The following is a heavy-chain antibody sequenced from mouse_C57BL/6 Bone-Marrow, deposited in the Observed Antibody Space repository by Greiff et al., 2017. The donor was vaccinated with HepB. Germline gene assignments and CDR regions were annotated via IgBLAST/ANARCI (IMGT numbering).Heavy chain of an antibody. V-gene: IGHV5-17*01. CDR3: ASDYGTSWFAY. CDR2: ISSGSSTI. D-gene: IGHD1-1*01. CDR1: GFTFSDYG. J-gene: IGHJ3*01. Sequence: EVKLMESGGGLVKPGGSLKLSCAASGFTFSDYGMHWVRQAPEKGLEWVAYISSGSSTIYYADTVKGRFTISRDNAKNTLFLQMTSLRSEDTAMYYCASDYGTSWFAYWGQGTLVTVSA.